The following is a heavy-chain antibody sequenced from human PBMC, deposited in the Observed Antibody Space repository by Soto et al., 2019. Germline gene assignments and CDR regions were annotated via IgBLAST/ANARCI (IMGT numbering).Heavy chain of an antibody. CDR1: GGTFSSYA. CDR2: IIPIFGTA. V-gene: IGHV1-69*13. CDR3: ARSVGGIAAAGNAFDI. Sequence: ASVKVSCKASGGTFSSYAISWVRQAPGQGLEWMGGIIPIFGTANYAQKFQGRVTITADESTSTAYMELSSLRSEDTAVYYCARSVGGIAAAGNAFDIWGQGTMVTV. D-gene: IGHD6-13*01. J-gene: IGHJ3*02.